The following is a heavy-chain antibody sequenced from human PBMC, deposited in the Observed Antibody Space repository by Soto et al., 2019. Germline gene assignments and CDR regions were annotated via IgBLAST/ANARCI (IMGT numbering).Heavy chain of an antibody. V-gene: IGHV1-2*04. D-gene: IGHD6-13*01. CDR3: ARDFTPGIAAAGEPYGENFRFQH. CDR1: GYTFTGYY. J-gene: IGHJ1*01. CDR2: INPNSGGT. Sequence: ASVKVSCKASGYTFTGYYMHWVRQAPGQGLEWMGWINPNSGGTNYAQKFQGWVTMTRDTSISTAYMELSRLRSDDTAVYYCARDFTPGIAAAGEPYGENFRFQHWGQGTQVTVSS.